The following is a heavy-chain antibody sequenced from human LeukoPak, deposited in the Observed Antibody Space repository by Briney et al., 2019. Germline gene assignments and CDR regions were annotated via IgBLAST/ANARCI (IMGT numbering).Heavy chain of an antibody. CDR1: GFTFSSYA. J-gene: IGHJ4*02. Sequence: GGSLRLSCAASGFTFSSYAMSWVRQAPGRGLEWVSGIADSGGSTYYADSVKGRFTISRDNSKNTLHLQMNSLRAEDTAVYYCAKIHDILTGYSQYTYYFDYWGQGTLVTVSP. CDR3: AKIHDILTGYSQYTYYFDY. CDR2: IADSGGST. D-gene: IGHD3-9*01. V-gene: IGHV3-23*01.